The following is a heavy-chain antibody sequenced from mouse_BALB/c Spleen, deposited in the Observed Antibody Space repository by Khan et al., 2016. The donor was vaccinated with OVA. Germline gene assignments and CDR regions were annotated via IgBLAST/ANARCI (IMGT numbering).Heavy chain of an antibody. V-gene: IGHV3-8*02. Sequence: EVQLVESGPSLVKPSQTLSLTCSVTGDSITSGYWNWIRKFPGNKLEYMGYISYSASTYYNPSLKSRISITRDTSKNQYYLQLNSVTTEDTATYYCARLNYGSSSWFAYWGQGTLVTVSA. CDR3: ARLNYGSSSWFAY. CDR1: GDSITSGY. D-gene: IGHD1-1*01. J-gene: IGHJ3*01. CDR2: ISYSAST.